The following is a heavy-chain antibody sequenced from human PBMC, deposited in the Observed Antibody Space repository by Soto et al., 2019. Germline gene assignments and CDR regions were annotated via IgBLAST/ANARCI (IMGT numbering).Heavy chain of an antibody. V-gene: IGHV1-69*01. CDR3: ARGDSSGYYDDSDY. J-gene: IGHJ4*02. CDR1: RGTFSSNG. CDR2: IIPILGTA. D-gene: IGHD3-22*01. Sequence: SLDVTCELSRGTFSSNGSSTLQDCPGQGLEWMGGIIPILGTANYAQKFQGRVTITADESTSTAYMELSSLRSEDTAGDYCARGDSSGYYDDSDYSGQGTRVTGSS.